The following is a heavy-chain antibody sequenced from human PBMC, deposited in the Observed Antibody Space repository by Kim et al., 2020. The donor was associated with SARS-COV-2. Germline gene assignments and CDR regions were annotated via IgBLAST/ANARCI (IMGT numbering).Heavy chain of an antibody. CDR3: ARGLWRTGLDV. Sequence: ASVKVSCKASDYTFTGNYIHWVRQAPGQGLEWMGWINANTGDTNYAPNFEGRVIMTRDTSITTAHMELSRLRSDDTAVYYCARGLWRTGLDVWGQGTTVT. CDR1: DYTFTGNY. V-gene: IGHV1-2*02. J-gene: IGHJ6*02. D-gene: IGHD2-21*01. CDR2: INANTGDT.